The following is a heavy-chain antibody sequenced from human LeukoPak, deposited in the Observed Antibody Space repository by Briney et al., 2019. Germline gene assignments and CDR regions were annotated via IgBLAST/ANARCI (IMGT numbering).Heavy chain of an antibody. CDR2: ISSSSTYI. CDR1: GFTFSSYS. Sequence: GGSLRLSCAASGFTFSSYSMNWVRQAPGEGLEWVSSISSSSTYIYYADSVKGRFTISRDNAKNSLYLQMNSLRAEDTAVYYCARESIHYSSSSGDYWGQGTLVTVSS. D-gene: IGHD6-6*01. J-gene: IGHJ4*02. V-gene: IGHV3-21*01. CDR3: ARESIHYSSSSGDY.